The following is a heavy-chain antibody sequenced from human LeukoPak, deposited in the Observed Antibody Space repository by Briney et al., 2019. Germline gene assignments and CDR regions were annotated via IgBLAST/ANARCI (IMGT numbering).Heavy chain of an antibody. V-gene: IGHV3-7*01. CDR2: VAQDGRAQ. D-gene: IGHD6-13*01. CDR1: GFTFSHYS. CDR3: ARVIAGAIDY. Sequence: PGASLRLSCAASGFTFSHYSMTWVRQAPGKGLEWVANVAQDGRAQNYLDSLKGRFTISRDNPQNSLYLQMHSLRAEDAAVYYCARVIAGAIDYWGQGILVTVSS. J-gene: IGHJ4*02.